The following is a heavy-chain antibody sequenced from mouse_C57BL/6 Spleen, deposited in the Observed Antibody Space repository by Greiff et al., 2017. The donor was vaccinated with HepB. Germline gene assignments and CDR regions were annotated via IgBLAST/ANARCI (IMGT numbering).Heavy chain of an antibody. J-gene: IGHJ4*01. D-gene: IGHD2-1*01. Sequence: QVQLKQSGAELVRPGSSVKLSCKASGYTFTSYWMHWVKQRPIQGLEWIGNIDPSDSETHYNQKFKDKATLTVDKSSSTAYMQLSSLTSEDSAVYYCARDGNYAGYAMDYWGQGTSVTVSS. V-gene: IGHV1-52*01. CDR1: GYTFTSYW. CDR2: IDPSDSET. CDR3: ARDGNYAGYAMDY.